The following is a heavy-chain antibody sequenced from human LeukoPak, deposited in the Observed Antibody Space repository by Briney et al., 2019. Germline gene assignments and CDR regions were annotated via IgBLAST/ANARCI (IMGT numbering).Heavy chain of an antibody. Sequence: PGGSLRLSCVASGFTFSNAWMNWVRQVPGKGLEWVSSISSSSNYIYYADSVKGRFTISRDNSKNTLYLQMNSLRAEDTAVYYCASLMTTYFSIDYWGQGTLVTVSS. CDR2: ISSSSNYI. D-gene: IGHD4-11*01. CDR3: ASLMTTYFSIDY. CDR1: GFTFSNAW. J-gene: IGHJ4*02. V-gene: IGHV3-21*04.